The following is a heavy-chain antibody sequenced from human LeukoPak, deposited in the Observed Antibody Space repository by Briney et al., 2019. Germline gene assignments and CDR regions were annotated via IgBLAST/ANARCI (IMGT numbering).Heavy chain of an antibody. CDR2: ISWNSGSI. CDR3: AKEGEGYYYYDMDV. J-gene: IGHJ6*02. V-gene: IGHV3-9*01. Sequence: PGRSLRLSCAASGFTFDDYAMHWVRQAPGKGLEWVSGISWNSGSIGYADSVKGRFTISRDNAKNSLCLQMNSLRAEDTALYYCAKEGEGYYYYDMDVWGQGTTVTVSS. D-gene: IGHD2-21*01. CDR1: GFTFDDYA.